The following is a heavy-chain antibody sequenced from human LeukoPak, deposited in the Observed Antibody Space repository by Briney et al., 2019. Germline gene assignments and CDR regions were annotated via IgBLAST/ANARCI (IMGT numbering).Heavy chain of an antibody. V-gene: IGHV4-59*01. Sequence: SETLSLTCTVSGASISSYYWSWIRQPPGKGLEWIGYIYYSGSTNYNPSLKSRVTISVDTSKNQFSLNLSSVTAADTAVYYCARAWGSYYDFWSGPKPRYWYFDLWGRGTLVTVSS. D-gene: IGHD3-3*01. J-gene: IGHJ2*01. CDR3: ARAWGSYYDFWSGPKPRYWYFDL. CDR1: GASISSYY. CDR2: IYYSGST.